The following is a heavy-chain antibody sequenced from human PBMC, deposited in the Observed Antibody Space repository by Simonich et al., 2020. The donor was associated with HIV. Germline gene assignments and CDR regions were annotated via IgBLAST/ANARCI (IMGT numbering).Heavy chain of an antibody. D-gene: IGHD3-22*01. V-gene: IGHV4-34*01. CDR1: GGSFSGYY. Sequence: QVQLQQWGAGLLKPSETLSLTCAVYGGSFSGYYWSWIRQPPGKGLEWIGEINHSGRTNYNPSPKRRVTISVDPSKNQFSLKLSSVTAADTAVYYCARLAVVIGAFDIWGQGTMATVSS. CDR2: INHSGRT. CDR3: ARLAVVIGAFDI. J-gene: IGHJ3*02.